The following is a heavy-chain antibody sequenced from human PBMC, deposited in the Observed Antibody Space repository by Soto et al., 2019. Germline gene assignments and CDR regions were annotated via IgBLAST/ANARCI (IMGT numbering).Heavy chain of an antibody. CDR1: GYTFINYG. Sequence: QVQLVQSGAEVKKPGASVKVSCKASGYTFINYGITWVRQAPGQGLEWMGWISDYNGNTYYGKKFQGRVTMTTDTSTRTAYMELKSLRSDDTAVYYCAREGYYSGSGTYSPPGYYGMDVWGQGTTVTVSS. CDR2: ISDYNGNT. CDR3: AREGYYSGSGTYSPPGYYGMDV. V-gene: IGHV1-18*01. D-gene: IGHD3-10*01. J-gene: IGHJ6*02.